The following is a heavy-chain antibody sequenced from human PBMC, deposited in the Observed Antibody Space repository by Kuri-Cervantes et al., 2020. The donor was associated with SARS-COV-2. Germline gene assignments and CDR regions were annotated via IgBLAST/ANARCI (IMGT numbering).Heavy chain of an antibody. J-gene: IGHJ6*02. CDR3: ARGVTPNYGMDV. CDR1: GYTFTGYY. V-gene: IGHV1-2*04. CDR2: INPNSGGT. Sequence: ASVKVSCKASGYTFTGYYMHWVRQAPGQGLEWTGWINPNSGGTNYAQKFQGWVTMTRDTSISTAYMELSRLRSDDTAVYYCARGVTPNYGMDVWGQGTTVTVSS. D-gene: IGHD2-21*02.